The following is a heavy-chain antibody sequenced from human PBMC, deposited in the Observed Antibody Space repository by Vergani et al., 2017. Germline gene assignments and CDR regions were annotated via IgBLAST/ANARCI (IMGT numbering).Heavy chain of an antibody. CDR2: IYYSGNT. D-gene: IGHD2-21*01. CDR1: GGSFSGYY. Sequence: QVQLQQWGAGLLKPSETLSLTCAVYGGSFSGYYWSWIRQHPGKGLEWFGYIYYSGNTYYNPSLRGRVTISIDTSKKQFFLKLRSVTAADTAVYFCQGFYCGGDCYSGYVGYWGQGTLVTVSS. CDR3: QGFYCGGDCYSGYVGY. V-gene: IGHV4-34*03. J-gene: IGHJ4*02.